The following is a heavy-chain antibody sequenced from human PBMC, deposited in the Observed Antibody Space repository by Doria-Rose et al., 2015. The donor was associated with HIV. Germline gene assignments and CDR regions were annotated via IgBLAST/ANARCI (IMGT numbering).Heavy chain of an antibody. V-gene: IGHV3-21*01. D-gene: IGHD3-10*01. CDR1: GFTVSSHR. Sequence: VQLVQSGRGLVRPGGSLRLSCATSGFTVSSHRINWVRQAPGKGLEWVSSISSTSAYINYADSVRGRFTISRDNARNSLYLQMDSLRAEDTAIYYCATGVTLDYWGQGTLVTVSS. CDR3: ATGVTLDY. J-gene: IGHJ4*02. CDR2: ISSTSAYI.